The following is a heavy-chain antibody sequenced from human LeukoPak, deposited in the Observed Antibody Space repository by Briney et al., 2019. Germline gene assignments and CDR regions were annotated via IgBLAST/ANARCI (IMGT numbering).Heavy chain of an antibody. J-gene: IGHJ4*02. D-gene: IGHD5-18*01. CDR3: ARLDTSLPWPTTGVDY. CDR1: GYNFSNYW. V-gene: IGHV5-51*01. Sequence: GESLKISCNVSGYNFSNYWIAWVRQMPGKGLQWMGMFYPYDSDTRYSPSFLGQVTISADKSINTAYLQWSSLKASDTAMYFCARLDTSLPWPTTGVDYWGQGTLVTVSS. CDR2: FYPYDSDT.